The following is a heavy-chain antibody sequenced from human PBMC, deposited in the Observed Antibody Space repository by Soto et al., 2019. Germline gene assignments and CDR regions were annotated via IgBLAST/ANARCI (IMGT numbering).Heavy chain of an antibody. CDR2: INAGNGKT. CDR3: VRDEISSAGLDP. J-gene: IGHJ5*02. Sequence: ASMKVSCKASGYIFTNYAIHWVRQAPGQRLEWMGWINAGNGKTKYAQNFQGRVTMTSDTPTSTAYMELKSLRSDDTAFYYCVRDEISSAGLDPWGQGTLVTVSS. V-gene: IGHV1-3*01. CDR1: GYIFTNYA.